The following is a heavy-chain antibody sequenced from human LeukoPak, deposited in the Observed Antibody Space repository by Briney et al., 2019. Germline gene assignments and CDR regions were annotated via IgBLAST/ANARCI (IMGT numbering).Heavy chain of an antibody. V-gene: IGHV1-69*01. J-gene: IGHJ3*02. CDR3: AIWVGSSSSEDHDAFDI. D-gene: IGHD6-6*01. Sequence: SVEVSCKASGGSFTSYGISWVRQAPGQGLEWMGGIIPIFGTANYAQKFQGRVTITADESTSTAYMELSSLRSEDTAVYYCAIWVGSSSSEDHDAFDIWGQGTMVTVSS. CDR2: IIPIFGTA. CDR1: GGSFTSYG.